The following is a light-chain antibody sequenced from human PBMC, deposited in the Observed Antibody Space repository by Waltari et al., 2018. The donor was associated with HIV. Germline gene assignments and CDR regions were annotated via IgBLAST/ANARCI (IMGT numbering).Light chain of an antibody. Sequence: EIVMTQSPDTLSVSPGEGATLSCRASQSVGSNLAWYQQMPGQAPRLLIYGASTRATGIPDRFSGSGSGTEFTLTISSLQSEDFAIFYCQQYVNWPPAPTFGGGTKVEIK. V-gene: IGKV3D-15*01. J-gene: IGKJ4*01. CDR1: QSVGSN. CDR2: GAS. CDR3: QQYVNWPPAPT.